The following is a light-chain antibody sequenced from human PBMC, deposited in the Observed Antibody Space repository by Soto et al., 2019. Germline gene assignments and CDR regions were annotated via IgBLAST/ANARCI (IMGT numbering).Light chain of an antibody. Sequence: QSALTQPRSVSGSPGQSVTISCTGTSSDIGGYNYVSWYQQHPGKAPKRMIYDVSKRPSGVPDRFSGSKSGNTASLTISGLQAEDEADFSCCSYTGNYTVVFGGGTKLTVL. CDR2: DVS. V-gene: IGLV2-11*01. CDR3: CSYTGNYTVV. CDR1: SSDIGGYNY. J-gene: IGLJ2*01.